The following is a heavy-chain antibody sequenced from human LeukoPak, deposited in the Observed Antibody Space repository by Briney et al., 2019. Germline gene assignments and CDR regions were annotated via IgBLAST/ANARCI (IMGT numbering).Heavy chain of an antibody. CDR3: ARACQDSGFPSEYDY. CDR1: GGSISSGDYY. CDR2: IYYSGST. J-gene: IGHJ4*02. Sequence: SQTLSLTCTVSGGSISSGDYYWSWIRQPPGKGLEWIGYIYYSGSTYYNPSLKSRVTISVDTSKNQFSLKLSSVTAADTAVYYCARACQDSGFPSEYDYWGQGTLVTVSS. V-gene: IGHV4-30-4*01. D-gene: IGHD5-12*01.